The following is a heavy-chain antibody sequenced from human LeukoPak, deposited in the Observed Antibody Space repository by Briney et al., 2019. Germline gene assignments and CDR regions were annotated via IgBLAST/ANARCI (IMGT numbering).Heavy chain of an antibody. J-gene: IGHJ4*02. D-gene: IGHD2-2*02. Sequence: PGGSLRLSCAASGFTFSSYAMSWVRQAPGKGLEWVSAISGSGGSTYYADSVKGRFTISRDNSKNTLYLQMNSLRAEDTAVYYCAKDRRGRVRAFSLVVPAAIDYWGQGTLVTVSS. CDR2: ISGSGGST. CDR1: GFTFSSYA. CDR3: AKDRRGRVRAFSLVVPAAIDY. V-gene: IGHV3-23*01.